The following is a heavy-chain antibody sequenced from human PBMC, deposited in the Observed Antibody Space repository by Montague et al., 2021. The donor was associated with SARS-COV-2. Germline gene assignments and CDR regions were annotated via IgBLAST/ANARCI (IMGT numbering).Heavy chain of an antibody. CDR1: GFSLTTTGVG. J-gene: IGHJ6*02. CDR3: ALQTRFSSGMDV. D-gene: IGHD3-3*01. CDR2: IFWDDDK. Sequence: PALVKPTQTLTLTCTFSGFSLTTTGVGVNWIRQPPGKALEWPALIFWDDDKRYSPSLKSRLTITEDTSKNHVVLTMANMDPADTATYYCALQTRFSSGMDVWGQGTTVTVSS. V-gene: IGHV2-5*02.